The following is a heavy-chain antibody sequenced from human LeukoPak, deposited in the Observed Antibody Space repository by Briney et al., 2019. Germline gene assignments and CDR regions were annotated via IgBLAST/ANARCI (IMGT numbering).Heavy chain of an antibody. CDR3: ARNLNGDGYNFFGY. Sequence: ASVKVSCKASGGTFSSYAISWVRQAPGQGLEWMGWVTPNSGGTNYAQRFQGRVTMTRDTSISTAYMELNRLRSDDTAVYYCARNLNGDGYNFFGYWGQGTLGTVSS. CDR2: VTPNSGGT. D-gene: IGHD5-24*01. CDR1: GGTFSSYA. V-gene: IGHV1-2*02. J-gene: IGHJ4*02.